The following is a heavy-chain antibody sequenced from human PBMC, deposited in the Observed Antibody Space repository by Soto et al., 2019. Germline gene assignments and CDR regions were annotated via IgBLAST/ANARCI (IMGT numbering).Heavy chain of an antibody. J-gene: IGHJ4*02. Sequence: QVQLVESGGGVVQPGRSLRLSCAASGFTFSSYGVHWVRQAPGKGLEWVAVVLYDGRNKYYADSVKGRFTISRDNSKNTVYLQMNSLRAEDTAVYYCAKAGYYDSSGYYELDYWGQGTLVTVSS. CDR1: GFTFSSYG. D-gene: IGHD3-22*01. V-gene: IGHV3-30*18. CDR3: AKAGYYDSSGYYELDY. CDR2: VLYDGRNK.